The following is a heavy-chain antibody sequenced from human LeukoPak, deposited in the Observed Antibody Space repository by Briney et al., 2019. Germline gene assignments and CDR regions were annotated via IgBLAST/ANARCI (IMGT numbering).Heavy chain of an antibody. J-gene: IGHJ4*02. V-gene: IGHV3-30*14. CDR2: ISYDGSNK. D-gene: IGHD6-19*01. CDR3: ARQSSGWYRY. CDR1: GFTFSSYA. Sequence: PGGSLRLSCAASGFTFSSYAMHWVRQAPGKGLEWVAVISYDGSNKYYADSVKGRFTISRDNSKNTLYLQMNSLRAEDTAVYYCARQSSGWYRYWGQGTLVTVSS.